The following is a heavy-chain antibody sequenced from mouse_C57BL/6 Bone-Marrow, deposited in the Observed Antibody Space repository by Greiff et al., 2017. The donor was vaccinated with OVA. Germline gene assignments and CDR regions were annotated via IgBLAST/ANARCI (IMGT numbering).Heavy chain of an antibody. D-gene: IGHD2-5*01. V-gene: IGHV1-15*01. Sequence: QVQLQQSGAELVRPGASVTLSCKASGYTFTDYEMHWVKQTPVHGLEWIGAIDPETGGTAYNQKFKGKAILTADKSSSTAYMELRSLTSEDSAVYYGTRDTSNYVLDYWGQGTSVTVSS. J-gene: IGHJ4*01. CDR2: IDPETGGT. CDR3: TRDTSNYVLDY. CDR1: GYTFTDYE.